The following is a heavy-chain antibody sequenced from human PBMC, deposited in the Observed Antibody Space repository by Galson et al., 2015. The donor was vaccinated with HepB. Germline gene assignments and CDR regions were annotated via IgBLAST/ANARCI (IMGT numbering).Heavy chain of an antibody. V-gene: IGHV1-3*01. J-gene: IGHJ6*03. CDR3: AREGANDIVATLIRYYYYMDV. D-gene: IGHD5-12*01. CDR1: GYTFTSYA. Sequence: SVKVSCKASGYTFTSYAMHWVRQAPRQRLEWMGWINAGNGNTKYSQKFQGRVTITRDTSASTAYMELSSLRSEDTAVYYCAREGANDIVATLIRYYYYMDVWGKGTTVTVSS. CDR2: INAGNGNT.